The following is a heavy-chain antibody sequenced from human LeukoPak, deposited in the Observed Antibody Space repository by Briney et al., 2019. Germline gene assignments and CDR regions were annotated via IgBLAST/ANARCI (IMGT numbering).Heavy chain of an antibody. CDR3: AREIPAATVLFDY. CDR1: GFTFSSYG. CDR2: IRYDGSNK. Sequence: PGGSLRLSCAASGFTFSSYGMHWVRQAPGKGLEWVAFIRYDGSNKHYADSVKGRFTISGDNAKNSLYLQVNSLRAEDTAVYYCAREIPAATVLFDYWGQGTLVTVSS. V-gene: IGHV3-30*02. D-gene: IGHD6-25*01. J-gene: IGHJ4*02.